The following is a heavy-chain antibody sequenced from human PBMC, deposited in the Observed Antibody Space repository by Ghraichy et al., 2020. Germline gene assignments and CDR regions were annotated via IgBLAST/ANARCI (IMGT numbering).Heavy chain of an antibody. V-gene: IGHV1-69*13. D-gene: IGHD3-3*01. CDR1: GGTFSSYA. Sequence: SVKVSCKASGGTFSSYAISWVRQAPGQGLEWMGGIIPIFGTANYAQKFQGRVTITADESTSTAYMELSSLRSEDTAVYYCARAGNYDFWSGYETYYYYGMDVWGQGTTVTVSS. CDR2: IIPIFGTA. CDR3: ARAGNYDFWSGYETYYYYGMDV. J-gene: IGHJ6*02.